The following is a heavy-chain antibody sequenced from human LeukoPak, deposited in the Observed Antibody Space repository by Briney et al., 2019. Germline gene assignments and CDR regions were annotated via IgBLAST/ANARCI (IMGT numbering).Heavy chain of an antibody. CDR1: GRSFSSYY. V-gene: IGHV4-59*08. J-gene: IGHJ3*01. D-gene: IGHD2-2*03. CDR2: IYNTGST. Sequence: SETLSLTCTVSGRSFSSYYWNWIRQPPGKRLEWIGYIYNTGSTNYNPSLKSRVTISADTSKTRFSLNLTSVTAADTAVYYCASQSSGYDPFDVWGQGTKVTVSS. CDR3: ASQSSGYDPFDV.